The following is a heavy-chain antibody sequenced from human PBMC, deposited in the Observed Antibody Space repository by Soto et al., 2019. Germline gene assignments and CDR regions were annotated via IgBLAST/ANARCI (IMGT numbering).Heavy chain of an antibody. D-gene: IGHD6-13*01. CDR2: ISYDGSNK. CDR1: GFTFSSYA. Sequence: QVQLVESGGGVVQPGRSLRLSCAASGFTFSSYAMHWVRQAPGKVLEWVAVISYDGSNKYYADSVKGRFTISRDNSKNTLYLQMNSLRAEDTAVYYCAREAAAGQYYFDYWGQGTLVTVSS. CDR3: AREAAAGQYYFDY. J-gene: IGHJ4*02. V-gene: IGHV3-30-3*01.